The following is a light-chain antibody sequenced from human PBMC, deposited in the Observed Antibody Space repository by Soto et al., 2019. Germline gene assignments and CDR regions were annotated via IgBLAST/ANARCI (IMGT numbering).Light chain of an antibody. CDR1: SSDVGSYKF. V-gene: IGLV2-23*03. CDR2: EGS. CDR3: CSYAGGSNV. Sequence: QSVLTQPASVSGSPGQSITISCTGTSSDVGSYKFVSWYQQYPGKAPKLMIYEGSKRPSGVSDRFSGSKSGNTASLTISGLQAEDDADYFCCSYAGGSNVFGAGTRSPS. J-gene: IGLJ1*01.